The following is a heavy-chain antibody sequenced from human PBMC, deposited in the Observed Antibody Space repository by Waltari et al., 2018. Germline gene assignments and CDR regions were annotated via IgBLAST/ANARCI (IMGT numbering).Heavy chain of an antibody. D-gene: IGHD3-3*01. CDR1: GFTFSSYL. J-gene: IGHJ5*02. CDR2: ISYDGSNK. Sequence: QVQLVESGGGVVRPGRSLRPSCAASGFTFSSYLMHWVRQAPGKGLEWVAVISYDGSNKYYADSVKGRFTISRDNSKNTLYLQMNSLRAEDTAVYYCARGGPHYDFWSGYTKTWGQGTLVTVSS. CDR3: ARGGPHYDFWSGYTKT. V-gene: IGHV3-30*01.